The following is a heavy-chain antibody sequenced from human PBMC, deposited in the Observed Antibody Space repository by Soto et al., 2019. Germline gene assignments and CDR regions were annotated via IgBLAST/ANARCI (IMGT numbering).Heavy chain of an antibody. D-gene: IGHD6-13*01. V-gene: IGHV1-8*01. Sequence: ASVKVSCKASGYTFTSYDINWVRQATGEGLEWMGWMNPNSGNTGYAQKIQGRVTMTRHTSISTASMELSSLRSEETAVYYCARSTIIAAAATIYYGLYIW. CDR3: ARSTIIAAAATIYYGLYI. CDR2: MNPNSGNT. CDR1: GYTFTSYD. J-gene: IGHJ6*01.